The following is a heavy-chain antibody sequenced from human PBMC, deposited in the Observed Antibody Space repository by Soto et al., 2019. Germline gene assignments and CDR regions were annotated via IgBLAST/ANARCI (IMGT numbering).Heavy chain of an antibody. CDR2: ITIRTGNV. J-gene: IGHJ4*02. Sequence: GGSLRLSCEASGFTISECSMNWVRQAPGKGLEWLAYITIRTGNVLYADSVKGRFTISRDNAKNSLYLQMNSLRAEDTAVYYCARDKRDLRFLEWSYYFDFWGQGTLVTVSS. V-gene: IGHV3-48*04. CDR3: ARDKRDLRFLEWSYYFDF. CDR1: GFTISECS. D-gene: IGHD3-3*01.